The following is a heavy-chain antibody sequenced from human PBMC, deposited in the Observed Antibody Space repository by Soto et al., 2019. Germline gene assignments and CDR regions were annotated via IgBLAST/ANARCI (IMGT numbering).Heavy chain of an antibody. CDR3: VRDHDFAFDT. D-gene: IGHD2-21*02. Sequence: EAHLVESGGGLVQPGGSLRLSCAASGFTFSDNPMNWVRLAPGKGLEWVSHIRSDGTTIYYADSVKGRFTISRDNAKNSLYLHMNSPRDEDTAIYYCVRDHDFAFDTWGQGTLVTVSS. CDR2: IRSDGTTI. J-gene: IGHJ4*02. CDR1: GFTFSDNP. V-gene: IGHV3-48*02.